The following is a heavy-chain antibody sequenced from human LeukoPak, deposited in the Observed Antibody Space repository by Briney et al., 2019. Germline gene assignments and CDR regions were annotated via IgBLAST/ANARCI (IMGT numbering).Heavy chain of an antibody. CDR1: GGSISSNY. D-gene: IGHD3-16*01. CDR2: IYDSGST. CDR3: ARHYGP. J-gene: IGHJ5*02. V-gene: IGHV4-59*05. Sequence: SETLSLTCTVSGGSISSNYWSWIRQPPGKGLEWIGSIYDSGSTYYNPSLKSRVTISVDTSKNQFSLKLNSVTAADTAVYYCARHYGPWGQGTLVTVSS.